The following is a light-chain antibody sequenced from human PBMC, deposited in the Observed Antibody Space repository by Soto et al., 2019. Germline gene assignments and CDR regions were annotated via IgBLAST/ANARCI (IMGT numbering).Light chain of an antibody. J-gene: IGLJ1*01. CDR2: EVS. CDR1: SSDVGGCKF. V-gene: IGLV2-8*01. CDR3: TSCAGSNNPYV. Sequence: QSALTQPPSASGSPGQSVTISCTGTSSDVGGCKFVSWYQQYPGKAPKLIIYEVSKRPSGVPDRFSGFKSGNTASLTVSGLRAEDEADYYCTSCAGSNNPYVFGTGTKLTVL.